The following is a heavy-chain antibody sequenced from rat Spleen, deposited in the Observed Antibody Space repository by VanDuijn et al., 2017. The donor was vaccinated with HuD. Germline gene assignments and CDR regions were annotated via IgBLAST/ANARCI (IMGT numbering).Heavy chain of an antibody. V-gene: IGHV5S10*01. CDR2: IIYDGSRT. CDR1: GFTFSDYN. D-gene: IGHD4-1*01. J-gene: IGHJ1*01. Sequence: EVQLVESGGGLVQPGRSLKLSCAASGFTFSDYNMAWVRQAPKKGLEWVATIIYDGSRTYYRDSVKGRFTISRDNAKSTLYLQMDSLRSEDTATYYCATHRAGFGYFDFWGPGTMVTVSS. CDR3: ATHRAGFGYFDF.